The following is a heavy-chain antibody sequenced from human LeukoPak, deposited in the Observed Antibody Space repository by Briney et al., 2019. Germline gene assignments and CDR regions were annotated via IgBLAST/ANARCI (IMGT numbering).Heavy chain of an antibody. D-gene: IGHD1-26*01. CDR3: ARGPMTVGASPFDY. Sequence: PSETLSLTCTVSGGSISSYYWSWIRQPPGEGLEWIGYIYYSGSTNYNPSLKSRVTISVDTSKNQFSLKLSSVTAADTAVYYCARGPMTVGASPFDYWGQGTLVTVSS. CDR2: IYYSGST. CDR1: GGSISSYY. J-gene: IGHJ4*02. V-gene: IGHV4-59*12.